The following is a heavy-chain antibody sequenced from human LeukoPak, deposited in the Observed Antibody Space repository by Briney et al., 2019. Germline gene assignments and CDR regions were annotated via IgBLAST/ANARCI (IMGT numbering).Heavy chain of an antibody. D-gene: IGHD6-19*01. Sequence: GGSLRLSCAASRFTFSYYVMSWVRQAPGKGLEWVSAITGSGDITYYADSVKGRFTISRDNSKNTLYLQMNSLRAEDTAVYYCAKRLGIAVAGGAFDIWGQGTMVTVSS. J-gene: IGHJ3*02. CDR1: RFTFSYYV. CDR2: ITGSGDIT. V-gene: IGHV3-23*01. CDR3: AKRLGIAVAGGAFDI.